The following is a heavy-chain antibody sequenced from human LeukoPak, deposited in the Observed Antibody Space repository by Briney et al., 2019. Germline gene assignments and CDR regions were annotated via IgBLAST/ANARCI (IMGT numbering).Heavy chain of an antibody. V-gene: IGHV3-7*01. CDR2: INQRGSDK. J-gene: IGHJ4*02. CDR3: GRGDPDY. CDR1: GFSFSAYW. Sequence: GGSLRLSCEVSGFSFSAYWMNWVRQAPGKGLEWVANINQRGSDKYYVDSVRCRFTISRDNARNSLYLQMNRLRAEDTAVYYCGRGDPDYWGQGTLVTVSS.